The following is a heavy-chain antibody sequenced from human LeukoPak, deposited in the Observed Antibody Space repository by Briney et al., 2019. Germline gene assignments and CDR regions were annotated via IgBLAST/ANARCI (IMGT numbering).Heavy chain of an antibody. D-gene: IGHD3-9*01. CDR2: IKPKSGST. V-gene: IGHV1-2*02. Sequence: ASVKVSCKASGYTFTGYYMNWVRQAPGQGLEWMGWIKPKSGSTNYAQKFQGRVTMTRDTSINTAYMELSSLRSDDTALYYCATERGVVTGPADYWGQGTLVTVSS. CDR3: ATERGVVTGPADY. CDR1: GYTFTGYY. J-gene: IGHJ4*02.